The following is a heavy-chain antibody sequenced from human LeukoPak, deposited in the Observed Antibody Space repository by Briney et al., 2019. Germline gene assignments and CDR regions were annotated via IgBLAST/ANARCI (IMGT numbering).Heavy chain of an antibody. J-gene: IGHJ6*04. Sequence: PRASVKVSCKASGGTFSSYAISWVRQAPGQGPEWMGGIIPIFGTANYAQKFQGRVTITADKSTSTAYMELSSLRSEDTAVYYCATERLTIVVVVAATGYGMDVWGKGTTVTVSS. CDR2: IIPIFGTA. D-gene: IGHD2-15*01. CDR1: GGTFSSYA. CDR3: ATERLTIVVVVAATGYGMDV. V-gene: IGHV1-69*06.